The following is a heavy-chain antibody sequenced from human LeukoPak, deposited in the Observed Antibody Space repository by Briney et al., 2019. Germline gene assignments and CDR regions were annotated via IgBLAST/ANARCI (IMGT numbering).Heavy chain of an antibody. J-gene: IGHJ4*02. CDR3: ARDPDCISANCYFAHYDY. D-gene: IGHD2-2*01. CDR2: ISAYNGNT. V-gene: IGHV1-18*01. CDR1: GYKFTSYS. Sequence: ASVKVSCKASGYKFTSYSISWVRQAPGQGLEWMGWISAYNGNTDYAQKLQGRVTMTSDTSTSTAYMELRSLRSDDTAVYYCARDPDCISANCYFAHYDYWGQGTLVTVSS.